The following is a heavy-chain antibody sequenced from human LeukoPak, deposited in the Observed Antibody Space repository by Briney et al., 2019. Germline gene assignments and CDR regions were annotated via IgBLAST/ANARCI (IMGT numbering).Heavy chain of an antibody. CDR3: ARVGSSWLFDY. CDR1: GGSFSGYY. J-gene: IGHJ4*02. CDR2: INHSGST. Sequence: SETLSLTCAVYGGSFSGYYWSWIRQPPGKGLEWIGEINHSGSTNYNPSLTSRVTISVDTSKNQFSLKLSSVTAAGTAVYYCARVGSSWLFDYWGQGTLVTVSS. V-gene: IGHV4-34*01. D-gene: IGHD6-13*01.